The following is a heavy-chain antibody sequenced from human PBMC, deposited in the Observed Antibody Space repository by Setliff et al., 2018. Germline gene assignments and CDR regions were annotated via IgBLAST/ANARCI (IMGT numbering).Heavy chain of an antibody. J-gene: IGHJ3*02. CDR1: GGSISSSSYY. CDR3: ARCSGSYDAFDI. CDR2: IYYSGST. Sequence: PSETLSLTCTVSGGSISSSSYYWGWIRQPPGKGLEWIGSIYYSGSTYYNPSLKSRVTISVDTSKNQFSLMLSSVTATDTAGCYCARCSGSYDAFDIWGQGTMVTVSS. D-gene: IGHD1-26*01. V-gene: IGHV4-39*01.